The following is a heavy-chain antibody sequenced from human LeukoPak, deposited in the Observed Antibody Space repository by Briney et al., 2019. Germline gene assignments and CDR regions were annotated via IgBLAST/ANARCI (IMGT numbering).Heavy chain of an antibody. CDR2: IYTSGST. CDR3: ARGYCSSTSCYTWFDP. J-gene: IGHJ5*02. Sequence: SGTLSLTCTVSGGSISSGSYYWSWIRQPAGKGLEWIGRIYTSGSTNYNPSLKSRVTISVDTSKNQFSLKLSSVTAADTAVYYCARGYCSSTSCYTWFDPWGQGTLVTVSS. CDR1: GGSISSGSYY. V-gene: IGHV4-61*02. D-gene: IGHD2-2*02.